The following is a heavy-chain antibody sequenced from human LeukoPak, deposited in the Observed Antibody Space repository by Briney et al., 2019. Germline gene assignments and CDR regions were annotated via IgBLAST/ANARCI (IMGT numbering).Heavy chain of an antibody. V-gene: IGHV1-69*05. Sequence: GSSVKVSCKASGGTFSSYAISWVRQDPGQGLEWMGVVILIFGTAKYAQKFQGRVTITTDESTSTAYMELSSLRSEDTAVYYCARALALSIESSPLPGGYWGQGTLVTVSS. CDR3: ARALALSIESSPLPGGY. D-gene: IGHD6-6*01. J-gene: IGHJ4*02. CDR2: VILIFGTA. CDR1: GGTFSSYA.